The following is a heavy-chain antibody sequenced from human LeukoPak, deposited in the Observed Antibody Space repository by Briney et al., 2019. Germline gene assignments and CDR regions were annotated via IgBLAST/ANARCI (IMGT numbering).Heavy chain of an antibody. V-gene: IGHV5-51*01. Sequence: GESPKISCNASGYSFTGNWIGWVRQMPGKGLERMGIFYPGDSDTRLSTPFQGQVTNAADKPISTAYQQWRSLTASNTAMYYYARSVQLRWFGDVRRPFYYRMDVWGQGTTVTVSS. J-gene: IGHJ6*02. CDR3: ARSVQLRWFGDVRRPFYYRMDV. CDR1: GYSFTGNW. D-gene: IGHD3-10*01. CDR2: FYPGDSDT.